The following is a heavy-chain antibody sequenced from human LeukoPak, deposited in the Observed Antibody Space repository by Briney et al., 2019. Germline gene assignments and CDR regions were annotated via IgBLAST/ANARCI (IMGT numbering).Heavy chain of an antibody. CDR2: INPNSGGT. D-gene: IGHD3-10*01. CDR1: GYTFTGYY. J-gene: IGHJ6*03. Sequence: ASVNVSCKASGYTFTGYYMHWVRQAPGQGVEWMGWINPNSGGTNYAQKLQGRVTMTRDTSISTAYIEVSRLRSDDTAVYYCARDGTPRVRGPETYYDYYMDVWGKGTTVTVSS. V-gene: IGHV1-2*02. CDR3: ARDGTPRVRGPETYYDYYMDV.